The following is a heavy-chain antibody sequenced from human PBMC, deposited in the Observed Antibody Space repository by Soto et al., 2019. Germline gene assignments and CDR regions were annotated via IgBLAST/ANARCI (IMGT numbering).Heavy chain of an antibody. J-gene: IGHJ4*02. D-gene: IGHD3-22*01. V-gene: IGHV3-23*01. CDR2: ISGSGGST. CDR3: AKGGRRGYYSFDY. Sequence: EVQLLESGGGLVQPGGSLRLSCAASGFTFSSYAMSWVRQAPGKGLEWVSAISGSGGSTYYADSVKGRFTISRDNSKNTLYLQMNSLRAGDTAVYYCAKGGRRGYYSFDYWGQGTLVTVSS. CDR1: GFTFSSYA.